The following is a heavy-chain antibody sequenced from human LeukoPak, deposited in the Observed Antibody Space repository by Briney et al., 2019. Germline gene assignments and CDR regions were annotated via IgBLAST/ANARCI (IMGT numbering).Heavy chain of an antibody. D-gene: IGHD3-3*01. CDR3: ARGYDFWSGQGYFDY. J-gene: IGHJ4*02. Sequence: PGGSLRLSCAASGFTFDDYGMSWVRQAPGKGLEWVSGINWSGGSTGYADSVKGRFTISRDNAKNSLYLQMNSLRAEDTALYYCARGYDFWSGQGYFDYWGQGTLVTVSS. V-gene: IGHV3-20*04. CDR2: INWSGGST. CDR1: GFTFDDYG.